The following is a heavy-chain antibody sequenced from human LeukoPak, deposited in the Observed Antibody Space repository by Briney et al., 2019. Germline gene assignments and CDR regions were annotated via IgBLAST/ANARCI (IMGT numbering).Heavy chain of an antibody. CDR2: LSGSGGGT. V-gene: IGHV3-23*01. CDR3: AKRGVVIRVFLVGFHKEAYYFDS. D-gene: IGHD3-10*01. Sequence: HPGGSLRLSCAVSGITLSNYGMSWVRQAPGKGLEWVAGLSGSGGGTNYADSVQGRFTISRDNPKNTLYLQMNSLRAEDTAVYFCAKRGVVIRVFLVGFHKEAYYFDSWGQGALVTVSS. CDR1: GITLSNYG. J-gene: IGHJ4*02.